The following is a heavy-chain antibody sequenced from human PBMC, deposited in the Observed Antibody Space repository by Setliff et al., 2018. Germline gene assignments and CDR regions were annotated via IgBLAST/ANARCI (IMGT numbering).Heavy chain of an antibody. CDR2: IYTSGST. CDR1: GGSISSGSYY. Sequence: SETLSLTCTVSGGSISSGSYYWSWIRQPAGKGLEWIGRIYTSGSTNYNPSLKSRVTISVDTSKNQFSLKLSSATAADTAVYYCARVRWELYFDYWGQGTLVTVSS. V-gene: IGHV4-61*02. CDR3: ARVRWELYFDY. D-gene: IGHD1-26*01. J-gene: IGHJ4*02.